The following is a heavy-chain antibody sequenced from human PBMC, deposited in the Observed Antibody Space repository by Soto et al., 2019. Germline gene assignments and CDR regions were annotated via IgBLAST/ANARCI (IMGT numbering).Heavy chain of an antibody. CDR3: ARVNSGYDWGPDAFDI. CDR1: GYTFTSYY. D-gene: IGHD5-12*01. V-gene: IGHV1-46*01. CDR2: INPSGGST. Sequence: ASVKVSCKASGYTFTSYYMHWVRQAPGQGLEWMGIINPSGGSTSYAQKFQGRVTMTRDTSTSTVYMELSSLRSEDTAVYYCARVNSGYDWGPDAFDIWGQGTMVTVSS. J-gene: IGHJ3*02.